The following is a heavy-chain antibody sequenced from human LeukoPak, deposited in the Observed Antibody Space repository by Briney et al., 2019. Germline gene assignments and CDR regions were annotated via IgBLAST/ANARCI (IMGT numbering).Heavy chain of an antibody. J-gene: IGHJ4*02. Sequence: GESLKISCKGSGYSLTSYWIGWVRQMPGKGPDCMGIIYPGDSDTRYGPSFQGQVTISADKSISTAYLQWSSLKASDTAMYYCARRLIDYDSSGYYFDYWGQGTLVTVSS. D-gene: IGHD3-22*01. V-gene: IGHV5-51*01. CDR3: ARRLIDYDSSGYYFDY. CDR2: IYPGDSDT. CDR1: GYSLTSYW.